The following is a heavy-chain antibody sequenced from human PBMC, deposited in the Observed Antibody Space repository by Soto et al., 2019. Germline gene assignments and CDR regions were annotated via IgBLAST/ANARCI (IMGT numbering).Heavy chain of an antibody. D-gene: IGHD6-19*01. CDR3: ARVGYSSGWAGDY. V-gene: IGHV3-48*01. CDR2: ISSSSSTI. Sequence: EVQLVESGGGLVQPGGSLRLSCAASGFTFSSYSMNWVRQAPGKGLEWVSYISSSSSTIYYADSVKGRFTISRDNAKNSLYLQMNSLRAEDTAVYYCARVGYSSGWAGDYWGQGTLVTVSS. J-gene: IGHJ4*02. CDR1: GFTFSSYS.